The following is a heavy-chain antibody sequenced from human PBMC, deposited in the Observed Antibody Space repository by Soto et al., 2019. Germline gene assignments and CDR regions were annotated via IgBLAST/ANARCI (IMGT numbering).Heavy chain of an antibody. CDR3: ARRPRYYDFWSGYPYYFDY. J-gene: IGHJ4*02. D-gene: IGHD3-3*01. CDR1: GGSFSGYY. V-gene: IGHV4-34*01. Sequence: PSETLSLTCAVYGGSFSGYYWSWIRQPPGKGLEWIGEINHSGSTNYNPSLKSRVTISVDTSKNQFSLKLSSVTAADTAVYYCARRPRYYDFWSGYPYYFDYWGQGTLVTVSS. CDR2: INHSGST.